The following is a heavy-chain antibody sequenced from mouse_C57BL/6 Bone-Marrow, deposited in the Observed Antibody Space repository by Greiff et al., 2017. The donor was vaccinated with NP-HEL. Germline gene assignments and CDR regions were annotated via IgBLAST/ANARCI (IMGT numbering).Heavy chain of an antibody. J-gene: IGHJ1*03. CDR2: IRNKANGYTT. Sequence: EVQLVESGGGLVQPGGSLSLSCAASGFTFTDYYMSWVRQPPGKALAWLGFIRNKANGYTTEYSASVKGRFTISRDNSQSILYLQMNALRAEDSATYYCARSYGSSFYWYFDVWGTGTTVTVSS. D-gene: IGHD1-1*01. CDR1: GFTFTDYY. CDR3: ARSYGSSFYWYFDV. V-gene: IGHV7-3*01.